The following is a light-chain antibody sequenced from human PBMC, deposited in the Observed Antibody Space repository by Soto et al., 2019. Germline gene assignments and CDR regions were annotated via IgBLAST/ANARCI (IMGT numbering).Light chain of an antibody. V-gene: IGKV3-15*01. CDR2: GAS. CDR3: QQYNNWPFT. J-gene: IGKJ3*01. Sequence: EIVMTQSPATLSVSPWERATLTCMASQSISSNLAWYQQKPGQAPRLLIYGASTRATGIPATFSGSGSGTEFTLTISSLQSEDFAVYYCQQYNNWPFTFGLGTKVDI. CDR1: QSISSN.